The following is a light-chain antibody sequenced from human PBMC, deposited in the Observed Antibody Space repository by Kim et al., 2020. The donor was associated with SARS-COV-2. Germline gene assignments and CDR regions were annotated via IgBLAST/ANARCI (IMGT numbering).Light chain of an antibody. CDR3: QHYGSSPPWT. CDR2: GAS. CDR1: QSVSSSY. V-gene: IGKV3-20*01. Sequence: PGERATLSGRASQSVSSSYLAWYQQKPGQAPRLLIYGASSRATGIPDRFSGSGSGTDFTLTISRLEPEDFAVYYCQHYGSSPPWTFGQGTKVDIK. J-gene: IGKJ1*01.